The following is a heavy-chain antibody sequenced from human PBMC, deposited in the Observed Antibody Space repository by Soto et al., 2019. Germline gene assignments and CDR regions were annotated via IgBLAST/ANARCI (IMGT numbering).Heavy chain of an antibody. V-gene: IGHV4-30-2*05. CDR3: ASNSYGYTFYAY. CDR2: IYHSGST. CDR1: GGSISSGGYS. J-gene: IGHJ4*02. D-gene: IGHD5-18*01. Sequence: PSETLSLTCAVSGGSISSGGYSWSWIRQPPGKGLEWIGYIYHSGSTYYNPSLKSRVTISVDTSKNQFSLKLSSVTAADTAVYYCASNSYGYTFYAYWGQGTLVTVSS.